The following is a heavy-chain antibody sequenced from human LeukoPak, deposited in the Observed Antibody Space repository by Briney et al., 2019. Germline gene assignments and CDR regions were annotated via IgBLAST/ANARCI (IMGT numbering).Heavy chain of an antibody. CDR1: GGSISSYY. V-gene: IGHV4-39*07. J-gene: IGHJ3*02. Sequence: ASETLSLTCTVSGGSISSYYWSWIRQPPGKGLEWIGSIYYSGSTYYNPSLKSRVTISVDTSKNQFSLKLSSVTAADTAVYYCAMPRAYILGDAFDIWGQGTMVTVSS. CDR2: IYYSGST. CDR3: AMPRAYILGDAFDI. D-gene: IGHD3-9*01.